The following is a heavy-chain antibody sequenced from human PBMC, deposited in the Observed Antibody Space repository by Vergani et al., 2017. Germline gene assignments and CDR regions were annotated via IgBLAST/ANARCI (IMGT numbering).Heavy chain of an antibody. CDR3: ARWDCVAPDLPTCYMDV. D-gene: IGHD1-26*01. CDR1: GFTFSSYA. V-gene: IGHV3-30-3*01. CDR2: ISYDGSNK. Sequence: QVQLVESGGGVVQPGRSLRLSCAASGFTFSSYAMHWVRQAPGKGLEWVAVISYDGSNKYYADSVKGRFTISRDNSKNTLYLQMNSLRAEDTAVYYCARWDCVAPDLPTCYMDVWGKGTTVTVSS. J-gene: IGHJ6*03.